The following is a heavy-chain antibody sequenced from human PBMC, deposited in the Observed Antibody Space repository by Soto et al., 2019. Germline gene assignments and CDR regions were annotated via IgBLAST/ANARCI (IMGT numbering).Heavy chain of an antibody. Sequence: SVKVSCKASGGTFSSYSISWVLQAPGQGLEWMGGIIPIFGTANYAQKFQGRVTITADESTSTAYMELSSLRSEDTAVYYCARGPPTMIVDRYFQHWGQGTLVTVSS. V-gene: IGHV1-69*13. CDR2: IIPIFGTA. D-gene: IGHD3-22*01. J-gene: IGHJ1*01. CDR3: ARGPPTMIVDRYFQH. CDR1: GGTFSSYS.